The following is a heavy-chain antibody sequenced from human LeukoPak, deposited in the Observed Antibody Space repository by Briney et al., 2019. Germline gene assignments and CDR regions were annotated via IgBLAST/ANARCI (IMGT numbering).Heavy chain of an antibody. CDR2: IYYSGST. D-gene: IGHD5-24*01. Sequence: SETLSLTCTVSGGSISSYYWSWIRQPPGKGLEWIGYIYYSGSTNYNPSLKSRVTISVDTSKNQFSLKLSSVTAADTAVYYCARRRDGYNFDYWGQGTLVTVSS. V-gene: IGHV4-59*01. CDR1: GGSISSYY. J-gene: IGHJ4*02. CDR3: ARRRDGYNFDY.